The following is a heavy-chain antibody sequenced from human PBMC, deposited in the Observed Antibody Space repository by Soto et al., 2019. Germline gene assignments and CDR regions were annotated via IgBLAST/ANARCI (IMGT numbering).Heavy chain of an antibody. V-gene: IGHV1-18*04. Sequence: GASVKVSCKASGYTFTSYGISWVRQAPGQGLEWMGWISAYNGNTNYAQKLQGRVTMTTDTSTSTAYMELRSLRSDDTAVYYCARDRPYYYDSSGYYYGQDYFDYWGQGTLVTVSS. CDR1: GYTFTSYG. J-gene: IGHJ4*02. CDR3: ARDRPYYYDSSGYYYGQDYFDY. D-gene: IGHD3-22*01. CDR2: ISAYNGNT.